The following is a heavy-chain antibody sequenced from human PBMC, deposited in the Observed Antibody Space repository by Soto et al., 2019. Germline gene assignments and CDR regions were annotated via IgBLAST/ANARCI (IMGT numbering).Heavy chain of an antibody. CDR2: ISYDGSNK. CDR1: GFTFSSYG. J-gene: IGHJ4*02. Sequence: GGSLRLSCAASGFTFSSYGMHWVRQAPGKGLEWVAVISYDGSNKYYADSVKGRFTISRDNSKNTLYLQMNSLRAEDTAVYYCAKAGTTVTTSYYFDYWGQGTLVTVSS. D-gene: IGHD4-17*01. V-gene: IGHV3-30*18. CDR3: AKAGTTVTTSYYFDY.